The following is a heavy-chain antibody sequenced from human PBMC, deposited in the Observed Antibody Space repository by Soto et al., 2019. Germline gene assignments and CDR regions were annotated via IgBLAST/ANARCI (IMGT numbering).Heavy chain of an antibody. D-gene: IGHD3-22*01. CDR3: AKVREAYYYDSSGYYVD. Sequence: GGSLRLSCVASGFTFSSYAMSWVRQAPGKGLEWVSAISGSGGSTYYADSVKGRFTISRDNSKNTLYLQMNSLRAEGTAVYYCAKVREAYYYDSSGYYVDWGQGTLVTVSS. CDR2: ISGSGGST. J-gene: IGHJ4*02. V-gene: IGHV3-23*01. CDR1: GFTFSSYA.